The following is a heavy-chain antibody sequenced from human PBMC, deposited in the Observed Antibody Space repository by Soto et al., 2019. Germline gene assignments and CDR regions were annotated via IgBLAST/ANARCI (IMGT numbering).Heavy chain of an antibody. D-gene: IGHD1-7*01. CDR1: GGTFSSYA. CDR3: ARVSLGQLELHSYYYYGMGV. V-gene: IGHV1-69*06. J-gene: IGHJ6*02. Sequence: GASVKVSCKASGGTFSSYAISWVRQAPGQGLEWMGGIIPIFGTANYAQKFQGRVTITADKSTSTAYMELSSLRSEDTAVYYCARVSLGQLELHSYYYYGMGVWGQGTTVTVSS. CDR2: IIPIFGTA.